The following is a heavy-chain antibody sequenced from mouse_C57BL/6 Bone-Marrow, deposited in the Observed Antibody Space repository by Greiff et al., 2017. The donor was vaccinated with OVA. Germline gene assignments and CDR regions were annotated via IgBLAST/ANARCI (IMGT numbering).Heavy chain of an antibody. J-gene: IGHJ1*03. V-gene: IGHV2-2*01. Sequence: VKLQESGPGLVQPSQSLSITCTVSGFSLTSYGVHWVRQSPGKGLEWLGVIWSGGSTDYNAAFISRLSISKDNSKSQVFFKMNSLQADDTAIYYCARNWDGWYFDVWGTGTTVTVSS. CDR1: GFSLTSYG. D-gene: IGHD4-1*01. CDR2: IWSGGST. CDR3: ARNWDGWYFDV.